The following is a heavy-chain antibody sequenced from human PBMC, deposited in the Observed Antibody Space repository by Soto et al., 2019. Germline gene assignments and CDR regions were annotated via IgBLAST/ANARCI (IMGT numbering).Heavy chain of an antibody. V-gene: IGHV3-23*01. J-gene: IGHJ4*02. CDR2: ISGGGATT. CDR1: GFTFNKYA. D-gene: IGHD3-10*01. CDR3: AKGRGGSGSLTPRVDI. Sequence: EVQLLESGGGLVQPGGSLRLSCADSGFTFNKYAMTLVRQAPGNGLVWVSAISGGGATTSYSDAVKGRFTVSRDGSKNTLELQMISLRAEDTALYYCAKGRGGSGSLTPRVDIWGQGTLVTVSS.